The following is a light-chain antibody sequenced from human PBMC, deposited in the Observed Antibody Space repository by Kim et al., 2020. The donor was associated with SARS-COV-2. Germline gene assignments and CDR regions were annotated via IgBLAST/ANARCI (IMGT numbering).Light chain of an antibody. CDR3: QQYGSSPRT. Sequence: LSPGERATLSCRASQSVSSSYLAWYQKKPGQAPRLLIYGASSRATGIPDRFSGSGSGTDFTLTISRLEPEDFAVYYCQQYGSSPRTFGGGTKLEI. CDR1: QSVSSSY. J-gene: IGKJ4*01. CDR2: GAS. V-gene: IGKV3-20*01.